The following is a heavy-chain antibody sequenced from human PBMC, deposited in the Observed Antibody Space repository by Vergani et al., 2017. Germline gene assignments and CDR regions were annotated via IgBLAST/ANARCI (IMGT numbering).Heavy chain of an antibody. CDR3: ARDRGNSGDYNFDY. Sequence: QVQLVQSGAEVKKPGASVKVSCEGSGYTFRNYGISWVRQAPGEGLEWLGWISVYNGETKFAQKFQGRVTLTRDTSTDTAYMEMGSLRSADTAVYYCARDRGNSGDYNFDYWGQGTLVTVSS. J-gene: IGHJ4*02. CDR1: GYTFRNYG. D-gene: IGHD1-26*01. CDR2: ISVYNGET. V-gene: IGHV1-18*04.